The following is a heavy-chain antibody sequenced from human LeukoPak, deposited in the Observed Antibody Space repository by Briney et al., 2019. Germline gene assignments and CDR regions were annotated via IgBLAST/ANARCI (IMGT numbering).Heavy chain of an antibody. CDR1: GFAFSSYG. V-gene: IGHV3-33*01. CDR3: ARLDRDYYYYYGMDV. Sequence: PGRSLRLSCAASGFAFSSYGMHWVRQAPGKGLEWVAVIWYDGSNKYYADSVKGRFTISRDNSKNTLYLQMNSLRAEDTAVYYCARLDRDYYYYYGMDVWGQGTTVTVSS. D-gene: IGHD3-22*01. CDR2: IWYDGSNK. J-gene: IGHJ6*02.